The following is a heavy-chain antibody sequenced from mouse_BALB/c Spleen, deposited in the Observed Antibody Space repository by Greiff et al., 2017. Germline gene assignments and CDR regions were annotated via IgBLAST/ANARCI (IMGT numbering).Heavy chain of an antibody. V-gene: IGHV5-4*02. CDR3: AREGTMVKSAMDY. CDR1: GFTFSDYY. CDR2: ISDGGSYT. Sequence: EVMLVESGGGLVKPGGSLKLSCAASGFTFSDYYMYWVRQTPEKRLEWVATISDGGSYTYYPDSVKGRFTISRDNAKNNLYLQMSSLKSEDTAMYYCAREGTMVKSAMDYWGQGTSVTVSS. D-gene: IGHD2-1*01. J-gene: IGHJ4*01.